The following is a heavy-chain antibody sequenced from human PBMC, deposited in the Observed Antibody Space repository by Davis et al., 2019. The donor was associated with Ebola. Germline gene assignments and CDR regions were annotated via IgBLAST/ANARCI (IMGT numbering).Heavy chain of an antibody. J-gene: IGHJ4*02. CDR2: IYYNSKWNN. V-gene: IGHV6-1*01. CDR1: GDSVSRTSGA. D-gene: IGHD7-27*01. CDR3: ARFDWGSRTPDC. Sequence: PSETLSLTCAISGDSVSRTSGAWNWIRQSPSRGLEWLGRIYYNSKWNNDYAVSVKSLITINPDTSKNQFSLQLNSVTPEDTAVYYCARFDWGSRTPDCWGQGTLVTVSS.